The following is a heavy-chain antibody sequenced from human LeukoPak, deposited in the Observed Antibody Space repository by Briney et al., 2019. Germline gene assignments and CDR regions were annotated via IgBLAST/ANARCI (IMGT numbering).Heavy chain of an antibody. D-gene: IGHD1-14*01. CDR1: GVHFSSYA. Sequence: GGALEPSFAAPGVHFSSYAMRWGRPAPGKGLEWVSAISDSGGGTYYADSVKGRFTISRDNSKNTMYLQMNSLRAEDTAVYYCARYPNCDYWGQGTLVTVSS. J-gene: IGHJ4*02. CDR3: ARYPNCDY. V-gene: IGHV3-23*01. CDR2: ISDSGGGT.